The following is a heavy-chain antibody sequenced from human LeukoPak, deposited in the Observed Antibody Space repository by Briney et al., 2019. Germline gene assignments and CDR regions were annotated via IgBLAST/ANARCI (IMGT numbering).Heavy chain of an antibody. D-gene: IGHD4-17*01. CDR2: ISGSGGST. V-gene: IGHV3-23*01. J-gene: IGHJ4*02. CDR1: GFTFSSYA. Sequence: GGSLRLSCAASGFTFSSYAMSWVRQAPGKGLEWVSAISGSGGSTYYADSVKGRFTISRDNSKNTLYLQMNSLRAEDTAVYYCAKDRDRGDYGEDHSDYWGQGTLVTVSS. CDR3: AKDRDRGDYGEDHSDY.